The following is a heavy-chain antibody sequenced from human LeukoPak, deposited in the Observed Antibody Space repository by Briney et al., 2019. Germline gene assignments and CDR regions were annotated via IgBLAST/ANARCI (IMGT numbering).Heavy chain of an antibody. CDR3: ARIGSYDAFDI. J-gene: IGHJ3*02. V-gene: IGHV3-48*01. CDR2: ISGSGSTI. Sequence: GSLRLSCAATGFTFSSYSMNWVRQAPGKGLEWVSYISGSGSTIYYTDSVKGRFTISRDNAKNSLFLQMNSLRAEDTAVYYCARIGSYDAFDIWGQGTMVTVSS. CDR1: GFTFSSYS. D-gene: IGHD1-26*01.